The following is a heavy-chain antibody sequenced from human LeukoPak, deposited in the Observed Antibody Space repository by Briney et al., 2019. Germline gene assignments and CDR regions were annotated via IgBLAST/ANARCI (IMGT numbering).Heavy chain of an antibody. Sequence: GRSLRLSCAASGFTFSSSGMHWVRQAPGKGLEWVALISYDGSTKYYADSVKGRFTISRDNSKNTLYLQMNSLRAEDTAVYYCAKSVVLVRGVIPDKGQSGFDYWGRGTLVTVSS. V-gene: IGHV3-30*18. CDR1: GFTFSSSG. CDR2: ISYDGSTK. CDR3: AKSVVLVRGVIPDKGQSGFDY. D-gene: IGHD3-10*01. J-gene: IGHJ4*02.